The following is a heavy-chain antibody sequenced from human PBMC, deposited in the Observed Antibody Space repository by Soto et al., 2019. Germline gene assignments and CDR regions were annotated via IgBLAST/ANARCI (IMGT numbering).Heavy chain of an antibody. CDR3: ARDGFSSRTSYNYGLDV. CDR2: IYHSGSA. J-gene: IGHJ6*02. V-gene: IGHV4-30-2*01. Sequence: PSETLSLTCGVSGGSISSGDYSWSWIRQPPGKGLEWIGYIYHSGSAFYNPSLKSRVTISVDRSKNQFSLKVSSVTAADTAVYYCARDGFSSRTSYNYGLDVWGQGTTVTVSS. D-gene: IGHD2-2*01. CDR1: GGSISSGDYS.